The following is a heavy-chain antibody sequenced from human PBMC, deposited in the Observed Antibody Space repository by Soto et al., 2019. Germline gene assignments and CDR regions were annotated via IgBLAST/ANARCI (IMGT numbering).Heavy chain of an antibody. CDR3: ARESGSYFLGLDY. J-gene: IGHJ4*02. Sequence: EVQLVESGGGLVKPGGSLRLSCAASGFTFSSYSMNWVRQAPGKGLEWVSCISSSSSYIYYADSVQGRFTISRDNGKNSQYLQMNSLRGVDTAVYYCARESGSYFLGLDYWGQGTLVTVSS. CDR2: ISSSSSYI. D-gene: IGHD1-26*01. V-gene: IGHV3-21*01. CDR1: GFTFSSYS.